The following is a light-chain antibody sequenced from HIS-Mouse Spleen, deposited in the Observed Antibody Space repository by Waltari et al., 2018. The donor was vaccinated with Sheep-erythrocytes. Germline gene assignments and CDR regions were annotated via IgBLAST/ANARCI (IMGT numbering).Light chain of an antibody. CDR2: DVS. Sequence: HSALTQPRSVSGSPGQSVTISCTGTSSDVGGYNYVSWYQQHPGKAPKLMIYDVSKRPSGVPDRFSGSKSGNTASLTISGLQAEDEADYYCCSYAGSYTFVVFGGGTK. CDR1: SSDVGGYNY. CDR3: CSYAGSYTFVV. J-gene: IGLJ2*01. V-gene: IGLV2-11*01.